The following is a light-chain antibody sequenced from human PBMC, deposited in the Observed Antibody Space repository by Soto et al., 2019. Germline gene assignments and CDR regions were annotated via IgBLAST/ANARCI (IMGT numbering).Light chain of an antibody. CDR1: QDISKY. V-gene: IGKV1-33*01. Sequence: DIQMTQSPSSLSASVVDRVTMTCQASQDISKYLNWYQQRPGEAPKLLICDASNLQTGVPSRFSGSGSGTEFTFTISSLQPEDIATYYCQQYEDLPTFGQGTRL. CDR3: QQYEDLPT. CDR2: DAS. J-gene: IGKJ5*01.